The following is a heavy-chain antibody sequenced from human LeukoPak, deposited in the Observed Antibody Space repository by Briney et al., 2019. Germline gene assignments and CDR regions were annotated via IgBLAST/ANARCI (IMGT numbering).Heavy chain of an antibody. CDR2: INHSGST. Sequence: PSETLSLTCAVYGGSFSGYYWSWIRQPPGKGLEWIGEINHSGSTNYNPSLKSRVTISVDTSKNQFSLKLSSVTAADTAVYYCARGGNPDYYYYYMDVWGKGTTVTVSS. J-gene: IGHJ6*03. V-gene: IGHV4-34*01. CDR3: ARGGNPDYYYYYMDV. D-gene: IGHD4-23*01. CDR1: GGSFSGYY.